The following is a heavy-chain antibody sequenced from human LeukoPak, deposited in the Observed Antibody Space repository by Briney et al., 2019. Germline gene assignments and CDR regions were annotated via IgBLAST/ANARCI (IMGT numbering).Heavy chain of an antibody. D-gene: IGHD6-13*01. J-gene: IGHJ6*03. CDR2: INPKSGGT. Sequence: ASVKVSCKASGYTFTDYYMHWVRQAPGQGLEWMGWINPKSGGTNYAQRFQGRVTMTRDTSISTAYMELSRLQSDDTAVYYCARPARSSSWYYMDVWGKGTTVTVSS. V-gene: IGHV1-2*02. CDR3: ARPARSSSWYYMDV. CDR1: GYTFTDYY.